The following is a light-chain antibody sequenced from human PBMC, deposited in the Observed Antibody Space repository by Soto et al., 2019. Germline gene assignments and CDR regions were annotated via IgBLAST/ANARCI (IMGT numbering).Light chain of an antibody. CDR2: VAS. CDR3: QQHNSYPLT. J-gene: IGKJ4*01. V-gene: IGKV1-9*01. CDR1: QGISSH. Sequence: DIQLTQSPSFLSASVGDRVTITCRASQGISSHLAWYQQKPGKVPKLLIYVASTLQRGVPSRFSGSGSGTEFTLTINSLQPEDLATYHCQQHNSYPLTFGGGTKVEIK.